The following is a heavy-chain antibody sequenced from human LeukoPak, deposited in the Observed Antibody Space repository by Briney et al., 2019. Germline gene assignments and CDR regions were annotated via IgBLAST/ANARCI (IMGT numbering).Heavy chain of an antibody. D-gene: IGHD3-22*01. J-gene: IGHJ4*02. Sequence: GGSLRLSCAASGFTFSSYGMHWVRQAPGKGLEWVAVIWYDGSNKYYADSVKGRFTISRDNSKNTLYLQMNSLRAEDTAVYYCARGPNYYDSSGYYYTFDYWGQGTLVTVSS. V-gene: IGHV3-33*01. CDR3: ARGPNYYDSSGYYYTFDY. CDR2: IWYDGSNK. CDR1: GFTFSSYG.